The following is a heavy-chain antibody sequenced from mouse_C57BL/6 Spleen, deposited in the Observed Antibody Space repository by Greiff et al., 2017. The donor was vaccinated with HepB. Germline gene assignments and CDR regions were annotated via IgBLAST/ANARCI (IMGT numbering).Heavy chain of an antibody. J-gene: IGHJ1*03. CDR2: IWTGGGT. D-gene: IGHD1-1*01. V-gene: IGHV2-9-1*01. CDR3: ARTEGRSPYWYFDV. CDR1: GFSLTSYA. Sequence: VQLQQSGPGLVAPSQSLSITCTVSGFSLTSYAISWVRQPPGKGLEWLGVIWTGGGTNYNSALKSRLSISKDNSKSQVFLKMNSLQTDDTARYYCARTEGRSPYWYFDVWGTGTTVTVSS.